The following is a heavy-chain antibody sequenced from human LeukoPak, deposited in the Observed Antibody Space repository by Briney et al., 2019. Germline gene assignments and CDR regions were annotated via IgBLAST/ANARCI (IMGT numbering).Heavy chain of an antibody. CDR3: ARDRYYYDSSGRRYFDY. D-gene: IGHD3-22*01. Sequence: SETLSLTCTVSGGSISSSSYYWGWIRQPPGKGLEWIGSIYYSGSTYYNPSLKSRVTISVDTSKNQFSLKLTSVTAADAAVYYCARDRYYYDSSGRRYFDYWGQGTLVTVSS. CDR2: IYYSGST. CDR1: GGSISSSSYY. V-gene: IGHV4-39*02. J-gene: IGHJ4*02.